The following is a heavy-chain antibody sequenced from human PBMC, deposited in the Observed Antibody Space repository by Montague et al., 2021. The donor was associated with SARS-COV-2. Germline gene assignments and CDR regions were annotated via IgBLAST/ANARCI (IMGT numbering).Heavy chain of an antibody. CDR3: ARGEGYCGGGGCYRHYDY. CDR2: ISGSGANT. J-gene: IGHJ4*02. Sequence: SLRLSCSASGFTFSSYPVTWVRQAPGMGLEWVSIISGSGANTYYADSVKGRFTISRDNSKNTLYLQMNSLRAEDTAVYYCARGEGYCGGGGCYRHYDYWGQGTLVTVSS. D-gene: IGHD2-15*01. V-gene: IGHV3-23*01. CDR1: GFTFSSYP.